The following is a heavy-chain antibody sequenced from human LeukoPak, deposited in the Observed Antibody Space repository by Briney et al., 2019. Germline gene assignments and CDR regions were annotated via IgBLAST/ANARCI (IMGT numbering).Heavy chain of an antibody. J-gene: IGHJ4*02. D-gene: IGHD2-15*01. V-gene: IGHV1-46*01. CDR3: ARAPAGYCSGGSCATFDY. CDR1: GYTFTSYY. Sequence: ASVKVSCKASGYTFTSYYMHWVRQAPGQGLEWMGIINPSGSSTSYAQKFQGRVTMTRDTSTSTVYMELSSLRSEDTAVYYCARAPAGYCSGGSCATFDYWGQGTLVTVSS. CDR2: INPSGSST.